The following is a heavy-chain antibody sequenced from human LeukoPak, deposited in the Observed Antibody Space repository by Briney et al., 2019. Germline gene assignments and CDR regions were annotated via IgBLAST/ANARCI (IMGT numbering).Heavy chain of an antibody. CDR3: AYQRGGNPAY. CDR1: GLTFSSHW. CDR2: ITNVGSSA. Sequence: GGSLRPSCAASGLTFSSHWLHWVRQAPGKGVVWVSRITNVGSSATYADSGKGRFTISRDKAKNMSYLQVNLLRAEDTAVYSCAYQRGGNPAYWGQGTLVTVSS. J-gene: IGHJ4*02. V-gene: IGHV3-74*01. D-gene: IGHD1-14*01.